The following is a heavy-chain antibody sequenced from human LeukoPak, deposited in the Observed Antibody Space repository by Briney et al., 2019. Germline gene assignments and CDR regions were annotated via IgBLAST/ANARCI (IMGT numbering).Heavy chain of an antibody. CDR2: IYSGGST. CDR1: GFTFSSYA. D-gene: IGHD4-17*01. V-gene: IGHV3-53*04. Sequence: GGSLRLSCAASGFTFSSYAMSWVRQAPGKGLEWVSVIYSGGSTYYADSVKGRFTISRHNSKNTLYLQMNSLRAEDTAVYYCARGSTVTRDWYFDLWGRGTLVTVSS. J-gene: IGHJ2*01. CDR3: ARGSTVTRDWYFDL.